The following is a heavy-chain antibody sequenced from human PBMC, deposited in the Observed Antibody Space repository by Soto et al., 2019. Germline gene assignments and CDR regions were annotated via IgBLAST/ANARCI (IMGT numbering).Heavy chain of an antibody. Sequence: ASVKVSCKASGYTFTSYDINWVRQATGQGLEWMGWMNPNSGNTGYAQKFQGRVTMTRNTSISTAYMELSSLRSEDTAVYYCATYDFWSGYYQLLPEGAFDIWGQGTMVTVSS. D-gene: IGHD3-3*01. CDR1: GYTFTSYD. J-gene: IGHJ3*02. CDR2: MNPNSGNT. CDR3: ATYDFWSGYYQLLPEGAFDI. V-gene: IGHV1-8*01.